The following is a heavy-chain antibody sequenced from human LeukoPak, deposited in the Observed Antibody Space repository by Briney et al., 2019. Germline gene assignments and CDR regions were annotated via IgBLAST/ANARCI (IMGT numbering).Heavy chain of an antibody. CDR1: GFTFSSHG. D-gene: IGHD3-10*01. J-gene: IGHJ5*02. CDR3: ARDVHGSGKNWFDP. V-gene: IGHV3-33*01. CDR2: IWYDGRNS. Sequence: GGSLRLSCAASGFTFSSHGMHWVRQAPGKGPEWVSGIWYDGRNSYYADPVKGRFTISRDNSNNTLYLQMNSLRAEDTAVYYCARDVHGSGKNWFDPWGQGTLVIVSS.